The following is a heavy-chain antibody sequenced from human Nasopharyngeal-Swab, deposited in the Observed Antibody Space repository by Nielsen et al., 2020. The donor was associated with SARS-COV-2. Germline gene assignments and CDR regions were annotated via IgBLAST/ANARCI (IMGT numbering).Heavy chain of an antibody. V-gene: IGHV3-30*18. CDR2: ISYDGSNK. J-gene: IGHJ6*02. CDR1: GFTFSSYG. D-gene: IGHD6-6*01. CDR3: AKDRRIAARSYYYGMDV. Sequence: GGSLRLSCAASGFTFSSYGMHWVRQAPGKGLEWVAVISYDGSNKYYADSVKGRFTISRDNSKNTLYLQMNSLRAEDTAVYYCAKDRRIAARSYYYGMDVWGQGTTVTVSS.